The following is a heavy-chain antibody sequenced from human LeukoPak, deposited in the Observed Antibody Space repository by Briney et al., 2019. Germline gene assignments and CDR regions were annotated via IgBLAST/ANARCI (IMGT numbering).Heavy chain of an antibody. V-gene: IGHV3-7*01. D-gene: IGHD3-22*01. J-gene: IGHJ4*02. Sequence: GGSLRLSCATSGFTFSSYWMGWVRQAPGKGLEWVANIKQDGSEKYYVDSVKGRFTISRDNAKNSLYLQMNSLRAEDTAVYYCARDRPYDSSKFDYWGQGTLVTVSS. CDR3: ARDRPYDSSKFDY. CDR1: GFTFSSYW. CDR2: IKQDGSEK.